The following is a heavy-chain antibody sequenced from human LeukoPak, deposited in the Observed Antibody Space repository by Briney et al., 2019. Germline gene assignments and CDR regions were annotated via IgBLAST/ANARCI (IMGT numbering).Heavy chain of an antibody. J-gene: IGHJ4*02. V-gene: IGHV3-23*01. CDR2: ISGSGGST. CDR3: ARDIGSGSYYNPVDY. D-gene: IGHD3-10*01. CDR1: GFTFSSYA. Sequence: GGSLRLSCAASGFTFSSYAMSWVRQAPGKGLEWVSAISGSGGSTYYADSVKGRFTISRDNSKNTVDLQMNSLRAEDTALYHCARDIGSGSYYNPVDYWGQGTLVTVSS.